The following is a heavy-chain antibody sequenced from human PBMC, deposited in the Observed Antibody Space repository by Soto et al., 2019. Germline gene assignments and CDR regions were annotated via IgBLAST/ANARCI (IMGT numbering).Heavy chain of an antibody. Sequence: QVQLVQSGAEVKKPGSSVKVSCKASGGTFSSYTISWVRQAPGQGLEWMGRIIPILGIANYAQKFQGRVTITADKYTSIAYMELSSLRSEDTAVYYCARDGVGYCSGGSCYSGRWFDPWGQGTLVTVSS. D-gene: IGHD2-15*01. CDR1: GGTFSSYT. CDR2: IIPILGIA. V-gene: IGHV1-69*08. J-gene: IGHJ5*02. CDR3: ARDGVGYCSGGSCYSGRWFDP.